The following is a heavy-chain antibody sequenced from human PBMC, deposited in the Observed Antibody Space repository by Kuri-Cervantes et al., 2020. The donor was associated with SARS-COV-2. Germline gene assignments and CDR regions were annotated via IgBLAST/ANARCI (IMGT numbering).Heavy chain of an antibody. D-gene: IGHD1-1*01. J-gene: IGHJ5*02. CDR3: AKSLKQLDLEYRSSAWFDP. V-gene: IGHV4-4*02. Sequence: SETLSLTCTVSGGSITSNSWWSWVRQPPGKGLEWIGEVSLNGAFNYNPSLKSRVTISLDKSNDQFSLRLTSVTAADTAVYYCAKSLKQLDLEYRSSAWFDPWGRGTLVTVSS. CDR2: VSLNGAF. CDR1: GGSITSNSW.